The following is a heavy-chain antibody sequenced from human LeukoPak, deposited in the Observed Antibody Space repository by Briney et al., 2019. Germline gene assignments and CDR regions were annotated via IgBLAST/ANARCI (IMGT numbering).Heavy chain of an antibody. CDR2: IDPIDSYT. Sequence: GESLKISCKASGYRFPSYWITWVRQMPGKGLEWMGGIDPIDSYTTYSPSFQGHVTISADKSIATLYLQWSSLKASDTAMYYCARGGAVERYCSSTSCYWVDAFDIWGQGTMVTVSS. CDR3: ARGGAVERYCSSTSCYWVDAFDI. CDR1: GYRFPSYW. V-gene: IGHV5-10-1*01. J-gene: IGHJ3*02. D-gene: IGHD2-2*01.